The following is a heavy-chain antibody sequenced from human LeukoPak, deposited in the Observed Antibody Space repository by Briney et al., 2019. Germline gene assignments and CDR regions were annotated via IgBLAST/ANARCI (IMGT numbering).Heavy chain of an antibody. CDR2: IYPGDSDT. CDR1: GYSFISYW. CDR3: ARHGVIVRSDAFDI. V-gene: IGHV5-51*01. Sequence: GESLKISCKGSGYSFISYWIAWVRQMPGKGLEWMGIIYPGDSDTRYSPAFQGQVTISADKSINTAYLQWSSLKASDTAMYYCARHGVIVRSDAFDIWGQGTMVTVS. D-gene: IGHD2/OR15-2a*01. J-gene: IGHJ3*02.